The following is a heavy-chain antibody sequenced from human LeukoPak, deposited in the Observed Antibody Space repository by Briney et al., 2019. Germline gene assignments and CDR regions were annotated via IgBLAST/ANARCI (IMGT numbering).Heavy chain of an antibody. CDR2: LIGSSGST. CDR3: AKGAYDYIEIGYFDS. V-gene: IGHV3-23*01. J-gene: IGHJ4*02. D-gene: IGHD5-12*01. CDR1: GFTSTNYA. Sequence: GGSLRLSCAASGFTSTNYAMNWVRQAPGKGLEWVSVLIGSSGSTDYADSVKGRFTISIDNSKNTVFLQMNSLRAEDTAIYYCAKGAYDYIEIGYFDSWGQGTLVTVSS.